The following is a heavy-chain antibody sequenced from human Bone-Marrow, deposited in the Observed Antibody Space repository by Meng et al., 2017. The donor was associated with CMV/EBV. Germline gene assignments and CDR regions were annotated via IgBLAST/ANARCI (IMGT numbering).Heavy chain of an antibody. CDR1: GFTFTKHW. CDR3: ARGSSGPLDY. J-gene: IGHJ4*02. V-gene: IGHV3-74*01. D-gene: IGHD6-19*01. Sequence: GESLKISCAASGFTFTKHWMHWVRQAPGKGLEWVSRINGDATRTSYVDSVEGRFTITRDNAKNTLYLQMNSLRAEETAVYYCARGSSGPLDYWGQGTLVTVSS. CDR2: INGDATRT.